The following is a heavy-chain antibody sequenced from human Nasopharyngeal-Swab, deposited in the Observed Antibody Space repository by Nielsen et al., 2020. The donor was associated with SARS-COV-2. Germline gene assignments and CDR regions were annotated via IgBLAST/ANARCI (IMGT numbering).Heavy chain of an antibody. Sequence: LRLSCTVSGGSISSGGYYWSWIRQHPGKGLEWIGYIYYSGSTYYNPSLKSRVTISVDTSKNQFSLKLSSVTAADTAVYYCARRVGSTLDYWGQGTLVTVSS. V-gene: IGHV4-31*03. CDR3: ARRVGSTLDY. D-gene: IGHD2-2*01. CDR2: IYYSGST. J-gene: IGHJ4*02. CDR1: GGSISSGGYY.